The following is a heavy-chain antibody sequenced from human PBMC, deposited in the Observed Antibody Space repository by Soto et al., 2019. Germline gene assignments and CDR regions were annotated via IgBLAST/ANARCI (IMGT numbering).Heavy chain of an antibody. J-gene: IGHJ4*02. CDR2: IRSKAYGGTT. V-gene: IGHV3-49*03. D-gene: IGHD1-26*01. CDR1: GFTFGDYA. Sequence: GGSLRLSCTASGFTFGDYAMSWFRQAPGKGLEWVGFIRSKAYGGTTEYAASVKGRFTISRDDSKSIAYLQMNSLKTEDTAVYYCARDRGVGATLFDYWGQGTLVTVSS. CDR3: ARDRGVGATLFDY.